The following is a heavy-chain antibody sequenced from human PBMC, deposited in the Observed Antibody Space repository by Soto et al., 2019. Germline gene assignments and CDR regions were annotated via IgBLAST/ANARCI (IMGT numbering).Heavy chain of an antibody. V-gene: IGHV3-53*01. Sequence: GGSLRLSCAASGFTVSSNYMSWVRQAPGKGLEWVSVIYSGGSTYYADSVKGRFTISRDNSKNTLYLQMNSLRAEDTAVYYCARDRRGSYPFDYWGQGTLVTVSS. J-gene: IGHJ4*02. D-gene: IGHD1-26*01. CDR3: ARDRRGSYPFDY. CDR2: IYSGGST. CDR1: GFTVSSNY.